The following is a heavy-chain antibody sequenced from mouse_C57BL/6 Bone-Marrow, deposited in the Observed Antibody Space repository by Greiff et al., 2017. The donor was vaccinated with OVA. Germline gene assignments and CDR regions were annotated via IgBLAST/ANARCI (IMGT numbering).Heavy chain of an antibody. CDR3: AREGYGSAGDYAMDY. D-gene: IGHD1-1*01. CDR2: ISYDGSN. Sequence: EVKLQESGPGFVKPSQSLSLTCSVTGYSITSGYYWNWIRQFPGNKLEWMGYISYDGSNNYNPSLKNRISITRDTSKNQFFLKLNSVTTEDTATYYCAREGYGSAGDYAMDYWGQGTTVTVSS. V-gene: IGHV3-6*01. J-gene: IGHJ4*01. CDR1: GYSITSGYY.